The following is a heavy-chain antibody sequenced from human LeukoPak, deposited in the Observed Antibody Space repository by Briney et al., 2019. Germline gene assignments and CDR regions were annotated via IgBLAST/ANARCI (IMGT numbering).Heavy chain of an antibody. D-gene: IGHD6-19*01. Sequence: ASETLSLTCTVSGGSISGYYWSWIRQPPGKGLEWVGYISYSGSTNYNPSLKSRVTISVDTSKNQFSLELSSVTAADAAIYYCARDGRAGSLFAYWGQGTLVTVSS. J-gene: IGHJ4*02. CDR1: GGSISGYY. CDR3: ARDGRAGSLFAY. V-gene: IGHV4-59*01. CDR2: ISYSGST.